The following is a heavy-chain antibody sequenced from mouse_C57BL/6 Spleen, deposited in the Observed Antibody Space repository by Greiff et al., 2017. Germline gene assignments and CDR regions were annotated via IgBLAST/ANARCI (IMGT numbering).Heavy chain of an antibody. D-gene: IGHD1-1*01. V-gene: IGHV1-55*01. CDR2: IYPGSGST. CDR3: ARWGYGSSYPSFDY. CDR1: GYTFTSYW. Sequence: VQLQQPGAELVQPGASVKMSCKASGYTFTSYWITWVKQRPGQGLEWIGDIYPGSGSTNYNEKFKSKATLTVDTSSSTAYMQLSSLTSEDSAVYYCARWGYGSSYPSFDYWGQGTTLTVSS. J-gene: IGHJ2*01.